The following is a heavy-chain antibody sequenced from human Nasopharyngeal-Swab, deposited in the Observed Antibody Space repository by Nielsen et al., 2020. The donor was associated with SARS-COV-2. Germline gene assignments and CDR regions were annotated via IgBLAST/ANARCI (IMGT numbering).Heavy chain of an antibody. V-gene: IGHV6-1*01. CDR3: ARRQMGAHAFDI. D-gene: IGHD3-16*01. Sequence: SLTLSLTCAISGDSVSSNNAAWNWIRQSPSRGLEWLGRTYYRSKWYNEYAASVKSRVTINPDTSKNQISLQVNSMTAEDTAVYYCARRQMGAHAFDIWGQGTMVTVSS. CDR1: GDSVSSNNAA. CDR2: TYYRSKWYN. J-gene: IGHJ3*02.